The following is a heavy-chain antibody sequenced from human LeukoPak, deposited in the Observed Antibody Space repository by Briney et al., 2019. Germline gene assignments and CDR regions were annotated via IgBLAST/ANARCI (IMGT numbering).Heavy chain of an antibody. D-gene: IGHD6-19*01. CDR3: ARGEGGAVAFYFDY. V-gene: IGHV1-18*01. CDR1: GYTFTSYG. J-gene: IGHJ4*02. CDR2: ISTYNDNT. Sequence: ASVKVSCKASGYTFTSYGISWVRRAPGQGLEWMGWISTYNDNTNYAQKLQGRVTMTTDTSTSTAYMELRSLRSDDTAVYYCARGEGGAVAFYFDYWGQGTLVTVSS.